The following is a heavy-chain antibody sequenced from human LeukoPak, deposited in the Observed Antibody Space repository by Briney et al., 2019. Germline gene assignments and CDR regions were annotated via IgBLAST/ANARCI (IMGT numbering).Heavy chain of an antibody. V-gene: IGHV4-30-4*08. D-gene: IGHD3-3*01. Sequence: QVQLQESGPGLVKPSQTLSLTCTVSGGSISSGDYYWSWIRPPPGKGLEWIGYIDYSGSHYYNPSLKRRVTISVDTSKNQFSLKLSSVTAADTAVYYCASTIFGVVDDAFDIWGQGTMVTVSS. CDR1: GGSISSGDYY. J-gene: IGHJ3*02. CDR3: ASTIFGVVDDAFDI. CDR2: IDYSGSH.